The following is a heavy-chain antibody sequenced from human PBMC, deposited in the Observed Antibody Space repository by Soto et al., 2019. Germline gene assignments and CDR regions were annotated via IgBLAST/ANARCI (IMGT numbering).Heavy chain of an antibody. J-gene: IGHJ5*02. CDR1: GYTFTAFY. V-gene: IGHV1-2*02. CDR3: TTLRLDP. Sequence: QVQLVQSGSEVKKPGASVKVSCQASGYTFTAFYMNWVRQAPGQGLEWMGWVNPNTGVTKYAQKFQGRVTMTRDTAINTAYMELSGLTSDDTAVYYWTTLRLDPWGPGTLVTVSS. CDR2: VNPNTGVT. D-gene: IGHD3-9*01.